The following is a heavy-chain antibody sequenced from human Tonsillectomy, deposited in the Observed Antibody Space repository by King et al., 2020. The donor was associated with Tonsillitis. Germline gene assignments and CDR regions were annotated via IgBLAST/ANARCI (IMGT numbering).Heavy chain of an antibody. J-gene: IGHJ4*01. CDR3: ARTTFSPTDGPLIDY. CDR1: GGTFSNYA. Sequence: HVQLVQSGAEVKKPGSSVKVSCKASGGTFSNYAISWVRQAPGQGLEWMGRIIPILDISKYAQQFQGRVTITADKSTSTAYMELRSLRSEDTAIYYCARTTFSPTDGPLIDYGGQGTLVTVSS. V-gene: IGHV1-69*04. D-gene: IGHD4-11*01. CDR2: IIPILDIS.